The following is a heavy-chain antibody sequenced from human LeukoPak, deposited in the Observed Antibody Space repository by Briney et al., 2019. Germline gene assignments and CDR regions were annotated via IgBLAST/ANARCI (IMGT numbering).Heavy chain of an antibody. V-gene: IGHV1-2*02. D-gene: IGHD1-26*01. Sequence: ASVKVSCKASGYTFTGYFLHWVRQAPGQGLEWMGWILPNTGGTHYAQKFQGRVTVTRDTSISTAYMEVSRLTSDDTAVYYCAREQWELNFDYWGQGTLVTVSS. CDR3: AREQWELNFDY. J-gene: IGHJ4*02. CDR1: GYTFTGYF. CDR2: ILPNTGGT.